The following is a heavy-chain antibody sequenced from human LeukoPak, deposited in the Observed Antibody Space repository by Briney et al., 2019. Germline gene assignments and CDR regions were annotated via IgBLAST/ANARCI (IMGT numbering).Heavy chain of an antibody. CDR1: GYTFTGYY. V-gene: IGHV1-2*02. J-gene: IGHJ4*02. CDR3: ARGPRSFLEWLPWAY. Sequence: GASVKVSCKASGYTFTGYYMHWVRQAPGQGLGWMGWINPNSGGTNYAQKFQGRVTMTRDTSISTAYMELSRLRSDDAAVYYCARGPRSFLEWLPWAYWGQGTLVTVSS. D-gene: IGHD3-3*01. CDR2: INPNSGGT.